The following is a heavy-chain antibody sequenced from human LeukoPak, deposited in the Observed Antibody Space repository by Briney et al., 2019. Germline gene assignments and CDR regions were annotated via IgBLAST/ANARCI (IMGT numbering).Heavy chain of an antibody. V-gene: IGHV3-11*01. J-gene: IGHJ4*02. CDR1: GFTFSDYY. CDR2: ISSSGSTR. D-gene: IGHD3-3*01. Sequence: GGSLSLSCAASGFTFSDYYMSWIRQAPGKGLEWVSYISSSGSTRYYADSVKGRFTISRDNAKNSLYLQMNSLRAEDTAVYYCARPDFWSGYLVDWGQGTLVTVSS. CDR3: ARPDFWSGYLVD.